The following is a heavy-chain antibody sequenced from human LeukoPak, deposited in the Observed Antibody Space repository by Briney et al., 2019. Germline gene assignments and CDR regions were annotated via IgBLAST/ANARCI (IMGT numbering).Heavy chain of an antibody. J-gene: IGHJ4*02. V-gene: IGHV3-21*01. CDR2: ISSSSSYI. CDR1: GFTFSSYS. CDR3: ARDPEYYYDSRSLDY. Sequence: GGSLRLSCAASGFTFSSYSMNWVRQAPGKGLEWVSSISSSSSYIYYADSVKGRFTISRDNAKNSLYLQMNSLRAEDTAVYYCARDPEYYYDSRSLDYWGQGTLVTVSS. D-gene: IGHD3-22*01.